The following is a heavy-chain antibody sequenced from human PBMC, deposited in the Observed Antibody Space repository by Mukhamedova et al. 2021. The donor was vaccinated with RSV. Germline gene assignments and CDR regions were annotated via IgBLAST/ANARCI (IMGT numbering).Heavy chain of an antibody. CDR2: VDPEDGET. CDR1: NAEY. V-gene: IGHV1-69-2*01. CDR3: ATGSSTSWAVAFDI. J-gene: IGHJ3*02. D-gene: IGHD2-2*01. Sequence: NAEYMGWVQQAPGKGLEWMGLVDPEDGETIYAEKFQGRVTITADTSTDTAYMELSSLRSEDTAVYYCATGSSTSWAVAFDIWGQGTMVTVS.